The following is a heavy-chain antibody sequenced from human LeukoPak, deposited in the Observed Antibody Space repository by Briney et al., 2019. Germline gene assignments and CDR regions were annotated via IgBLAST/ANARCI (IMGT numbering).Heavy chain of an antibody. J-gene: IGHJ4*02. CDR2: ISSSGSTI. CDR3: ARDHLEYYDYVWGSYRPTKTFDY. CDR1: GFTFSSFE. V-gene: IGHV3-48*03. D-gene: IGHD3-16*02. Sequence: GGSLRLSCAASGFTFSSFEMKWVRQAPGKGLEWVSYISSSGSTIYYADSVKGRFTISRDNAKNSLYLQMNSLRAEDTAVYYCARDHLEYYDYVWGSYRPTKTFDYWGQGTLVTVSS.